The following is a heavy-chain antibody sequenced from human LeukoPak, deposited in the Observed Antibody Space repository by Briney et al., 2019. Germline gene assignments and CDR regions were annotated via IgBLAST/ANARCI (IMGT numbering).Heavy chain of an antibody. CDR1: GYTFTSYG. Sequence: GASVKVSCKASGYTFTSYGISWVRQAPGQELEWMGWISAYNGNTNYAQKLQGRVTMTTDTSTSTAYMELRSLRSDDTAVYYCARAAPYGGNSRPFDYWGQGTLVTVSS. CDR3: ARAAPYGGNSRPFDY. D-gene: IGHD4-23*01. CDR2: ISAYNGNT. V-gene: IGHV1-18*01. J-gene: IGHJ4*02.